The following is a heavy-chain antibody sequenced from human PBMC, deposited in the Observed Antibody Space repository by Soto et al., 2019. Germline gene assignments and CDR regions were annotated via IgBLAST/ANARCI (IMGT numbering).Heavy chain of an antibody. Sequence: PGESLKISCKGSGYSFASYWSGWVRQMPGKGLEWMGMIYPGDSDTRYSPSFQGQVTISADKSINTAYLQWSSLKASDTAIYYCARGATIGTTDWFDPWGQGTLVTVS. V-gene: IGHV5-51*01. D-gene: IGHD1-1*01. CDR2: IYPGDSDT. J-gene: IGHJ5*02. CDR1: GYSFASYW. CDR3: ARGATIGTTDWFDP.